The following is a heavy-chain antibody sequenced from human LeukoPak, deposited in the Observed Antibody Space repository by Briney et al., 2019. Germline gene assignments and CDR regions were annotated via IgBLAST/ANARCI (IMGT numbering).Heavy chain of an antibody. CDR1: GLTFSNYG. CDR2: ISYGESDK. D-gene: IGHD2-15*01. Sequence: GGSLRLSCAASGLTFSNYGWHWIRQAPGKGLEWVAVISYGESDKYYADSVKGRFTISRDNSKHSLYLQMNSPRPEDTAVYYCAKGVVAATTAAYYGMDVWGQGTTVTVSS. J-gene: IGHJ6*02. CDR3: AKGVVAATTAAYYGMDV. V-gene: IGHV3-30*18.